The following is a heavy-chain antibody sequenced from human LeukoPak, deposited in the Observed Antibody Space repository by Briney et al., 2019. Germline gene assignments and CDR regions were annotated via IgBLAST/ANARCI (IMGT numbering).Heavy chain of an antibody. CDR2: IRYDGSNK. V-gene: IGHV3-30*02. CDR1: GFTFSSYG. Sequence: GGSLRLSCAASGFTFSSYGMHWVRQAPGKGLEWVAFIRYDGSNKYYADSVKGRFTISRDIAKNSLYLQMNSLRAEDTAVYYCARVLPRMDASTDYWGQGTLVTVSS. D-gene: IGHD2-8*01. J-gene: IGHJ4*02. CDR3: ARVLPRMDASTDY.